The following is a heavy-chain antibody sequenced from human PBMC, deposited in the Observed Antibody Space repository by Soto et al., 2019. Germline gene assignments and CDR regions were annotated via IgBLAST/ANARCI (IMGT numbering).Heavy chain of an antibody. J-gene: IGHJ6*02. CDR2: ISAYNGNT. Sequence: QVQLVQSGAEVKKPGASVKVSCKASGYTFTSYGISWVRQAPGQGLEWMGWISAYNGNTNYAQKLQGRVTMTTDTSTSTAYMELRSLRSDDTAVYYCAREPGGLGQQPVNSYYYYGMDVWGQGTTVTVSS. D-gene: IGHD6-13*01. V-gene: IGHV1-18*04. CDR3: AREPGGLGQQPVNSYYYYGMDV. CDR1: GYTFTSYG.